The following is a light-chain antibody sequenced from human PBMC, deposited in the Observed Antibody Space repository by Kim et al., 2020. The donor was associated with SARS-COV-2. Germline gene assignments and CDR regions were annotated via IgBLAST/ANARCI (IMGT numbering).Light chain of an antibody. CDR1: SSDIYGFNF. J-gene: IGLJ1*01. CDR3: SSYTSNTKVL. CDR2: DVT. Sequence: QSALTQPASVAGSPGQAITISCTGPSSDIYGFNFVSWYQQYPGKAPKLIIYDVTKRPSGVSNRFSAFKSGNTASLTISGLQAEDDADYFCSSYTSNTKVLFGTGTKV. V-gene: IGLV2-14*01.